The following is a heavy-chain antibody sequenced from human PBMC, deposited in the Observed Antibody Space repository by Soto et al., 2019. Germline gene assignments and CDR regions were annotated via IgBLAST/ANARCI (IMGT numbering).Heavy chain of an antibody. CDR1: GNTFPIYT. D-gene: IGHD5-12*01. Sequence: ASVKVSCKPSGNTFPIYTIGWVRQAPGRGLEWMGWISIYTGNTNYGEKVQGRITMTTDRATNTVYMELRSLRSDDTAVYFCATADSGPKFDYWGQGTRVTVSS. CDR3: ATADSGPKFDY. CDR2: ISIYTGNT. J-gene: IGHJ4*02. V-gene: IGHV1-18*04.